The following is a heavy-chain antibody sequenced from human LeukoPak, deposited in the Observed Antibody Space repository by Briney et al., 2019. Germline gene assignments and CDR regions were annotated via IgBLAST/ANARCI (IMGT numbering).Heavy chain of an antibody. CDR3: AKDGTGGYYYLDY. J-gene: IGHJ4*02. D-gene: IGHD3-22*01. V-gene: IGHV3-30*18. CDR1: GFXFSSHG. Sequence: PGGSLRLSRAASGFXFSSHGMHWVRQAPGMGLEWVALILYDGSNEYYADSVQGRFTISRDSSRNTLYLQMNSLRAEDTAVYYCAKDGTGGYYYLDYWGQGTLVTVSS. CDR2: ILYDGSNE.